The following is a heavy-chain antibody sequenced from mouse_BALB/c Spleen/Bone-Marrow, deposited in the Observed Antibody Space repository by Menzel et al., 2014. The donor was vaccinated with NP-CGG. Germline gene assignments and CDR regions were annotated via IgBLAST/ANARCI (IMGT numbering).Heavy chain of an antibody. CDR1: GYAFSSYW. CDR2: IYPGDGDT. V-gene: IGHV1-80*01. Sequence: VQLQQFGAELVRPGSSVKIPCKASGYAFSSYWMNWVKQRPGQGLEWIGQIYPGDGDTNYSGKFKGKATLTADESSSTAYMQLSSLTSEDSAVYFCAFGNYDFDYRGQGTTLTVSS. D-gene: IGHD2-1*01. CDR3: AFGNYDFDY. J-gene: IGHJ2*01.